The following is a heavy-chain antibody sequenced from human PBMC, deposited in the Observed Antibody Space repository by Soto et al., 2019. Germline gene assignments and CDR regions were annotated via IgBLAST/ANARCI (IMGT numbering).Heavy chain of an antibody. CDR3: TTDRGIAVRPLFDF. V-gene: IGHV3-15*01. D-gene: IGHD6-6*01. J-gene: IGHJ4*02. CDR2: IKSTTDGGTI. Sequence: EVQLVESGGGLVKPGGSLRLSCAASGLSVTNAWMSWARQAPGKGLEWVGRIKSTTDGGTIDYAAPVKDRFIISRDASKNTLYLQTNSLKTEDSALYYCTTDRGIAVRPLFDFWGQGILVTVSS. CDR1: GLSVTNAW.